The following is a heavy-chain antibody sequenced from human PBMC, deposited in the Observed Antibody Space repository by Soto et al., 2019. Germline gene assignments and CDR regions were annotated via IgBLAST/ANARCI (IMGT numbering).Heavy chain of an antibody. CDR1: GGTFSSYA. CDR2: IIPSFGTA. CDR3: ARERTTVTTGPNWFDP. V-gene: IGHV1-69*06. Sequence: QVQLVQSGAEVKKPGSSVKVSCKASGGTFSSYAISWVRQAPGQGLEWMGGIIPSFGTANYAQKFQGRVTITADKSTSTAYMELSSLRSEDTAVYYCARERTTVTTGPNWFDPWGQGTLVTVSS. J-gene: IGHJ5*02. D-gene: IGHD4-4*01.